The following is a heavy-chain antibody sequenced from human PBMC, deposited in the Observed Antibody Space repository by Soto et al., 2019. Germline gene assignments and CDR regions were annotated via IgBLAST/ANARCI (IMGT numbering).Heavy chain of an antibody. D-gene: IGHD6-19*01. CDR3: ARGTLAVAGTLDY. V-gene: IGHV4-39*07. CDR2: IYYSGST. Sequence: SETLSLTCTVSGGSISSSSYYWGWIRQPPGKGLEWIGSIYYSGSTNYNPSLKSRVTISVDTSKNQFSLKLSSVTAADTAVYYCARGTLAVAGTLDYWGQGTLVTVSS. J-gene: IGHJ4*02. CDR1: GGSISSSSYY.